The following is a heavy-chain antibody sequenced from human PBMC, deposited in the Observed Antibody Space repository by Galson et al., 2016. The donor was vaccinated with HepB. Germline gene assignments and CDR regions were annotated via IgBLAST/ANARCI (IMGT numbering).Heavy chain of an antibody. CDR3: AKEGYYASGS. V-gene: IGHV3-23*01. J-gene: IGHJ5*02. D-gene: IGHD3-10*01. CDR2: ISGSGVT. CDR1: GFRFSSYG. Sequence: SLRLSCAAAGFRFSSYGMSWARQAPGKGLEWVSHISGSGVTYYADSVKGRFTISRDNSKNMVYLQMNSLRGEDTAIYYCAKEGYYASGSWGQGTLVTVSS.